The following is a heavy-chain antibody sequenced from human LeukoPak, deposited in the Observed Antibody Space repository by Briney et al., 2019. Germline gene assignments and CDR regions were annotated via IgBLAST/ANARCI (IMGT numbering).Heavy chain of an antibody. Sequence: GGSLRLSCAASGFTFNSSGMPWVRQAPGKGLEWVAIIWYDGSNKYYADSVKGRFTISRDDSKNTLYLQMNSLRAEDMAIYYCARDLGGSSWPLDYWGQGILVTVSS. J-gene: IGHJ4*02. CDR2: IWYDGSNK. CDR1: GFTFNSSG. CDR3: ARDLGGSSWPLDY. V-gene: IGHV3-33*01. D-gene: IGHD3-16*01.